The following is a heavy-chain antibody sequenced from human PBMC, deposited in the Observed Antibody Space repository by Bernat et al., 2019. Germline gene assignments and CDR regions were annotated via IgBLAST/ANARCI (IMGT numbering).Heavy chain of an antibody. D-gene: IGHD3-10*01. J-gene: IGHJ4*02. CDR2: IRSKANSYAT. CDR3: TRDYGSESFYEN. Sequence: EVQLVESGGGLVQPGGSLKLSCAASGFTFSGSAMHWVRQASGKGLEWVGRIRSKANSYATVYAASVKGRFTISRYDSKNTAYLQMNSLKNEDTPVYYCTRDYGSESFYENWGQGTLVTVSS. CDR1: GFTFSGSA. V-gene: IGHV3-73*01.